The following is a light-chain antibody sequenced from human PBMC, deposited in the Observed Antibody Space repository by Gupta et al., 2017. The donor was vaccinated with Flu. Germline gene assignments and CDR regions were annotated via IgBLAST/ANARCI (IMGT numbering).Light chain of an antibody. CDR3: PYYNRSSQV. Sequence: NFILTQPHSVSASPATTVTISCTRSSGNIASNYVQWYQQRPGSSTTTVNEEEYQRPSGVPDRFACYIDRSYNSAFLSISGLKTEDEAYYYCPYYNRSSQVFGGGTKVTVL. CDR2: EEY. CDR1: SGNIASNY. V-gene: IGLV6-57*01. J-gene: IGLJ3*02.